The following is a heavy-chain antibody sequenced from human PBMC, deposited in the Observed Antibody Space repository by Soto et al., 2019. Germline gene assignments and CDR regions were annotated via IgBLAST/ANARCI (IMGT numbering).Heavy chain of an antibody. CDR3: AREPEWLSQLFGMDV. V-gene: IGHV3-7*01. CDR1: GFTFSSYW. D-gene: IGHD3-3*01. Sequence: PVGSLRLSCAASGFTFSSYWMSWVRQAPGKGLEWVANIKQDGSEKYYVDSVKGRFTISRDNAKNSLYLQMNSLRAEDTAVYYCAREPEWLSQLFGMDVWGQGTTVTVSS. J-gene: IGHJ6*02. CDR2: IKQDGSEK.